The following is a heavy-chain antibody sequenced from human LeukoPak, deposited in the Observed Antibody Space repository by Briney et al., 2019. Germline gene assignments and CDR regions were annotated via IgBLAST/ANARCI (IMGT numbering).Heavy chain of an antibody. J-gene: IGHJ4*02. Sequence: GGSLRLSCSASGFTFSSYAMHWVRQAPGKGLEYVSAINSNGGTTYYSDSVKGRFAISRDNSKNTLYLQMSSLRAEDTAVYYCVKMGTYYYDSSGSNYWGQGTLVTVSS. CDR2: INSNGGTT. CDR1: GFTFSSYA. CDR3: VKMGTYYYDSSGSNY. D-gene: IGHD3-22*01. V-gene: IGHV3-64D*09.